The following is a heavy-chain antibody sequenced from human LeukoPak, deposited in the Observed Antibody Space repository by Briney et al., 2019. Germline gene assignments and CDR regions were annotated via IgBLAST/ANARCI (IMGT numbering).Heavy chain of an antibody. CDR1: GYTFTSYD. CDR3: ARGSSSWSYNWFDP. D-gene: IGHD6-13*01. V-gene: IGHV1-8*01. CDR2: MNPNSGNT. Sequence: GASVKVSCKASGYTFTSYDINWVRQATGQGLEWMGWMNPNSGNTGYAQKFQGRVTMTRNTSISTAYMELSGLRSEDTAVYYCARGSSSWSYNWFDPWGQGTLVTVSS. J-gene: IGHJ5*02.